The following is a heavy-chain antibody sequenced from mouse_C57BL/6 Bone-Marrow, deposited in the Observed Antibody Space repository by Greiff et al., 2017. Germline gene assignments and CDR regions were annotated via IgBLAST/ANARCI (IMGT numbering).Heavy chain of an antibody. CDR3: ASYDYDEGYYAMDY. CDR2: ISYDGSN. Sequence: EVQRVESGPGLVKPSQSLSLTCSVTGYSITSGYYWNWIRQFPGNKLEWMGYISYDGSNNYNPSLKNRISITRDTSKNQFFLKLNSVTTEDTATYYCASYDYDEGYYAMDYWGQGTSVTVSS. CDR1: GYSITSGYY. D-gene: IGHD2-4*01. V-gene: IGHV3-6*01. J-gene: IGHJ4*01.